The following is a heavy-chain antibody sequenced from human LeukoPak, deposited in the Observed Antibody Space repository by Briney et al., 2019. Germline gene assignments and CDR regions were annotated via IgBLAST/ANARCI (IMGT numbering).Heavy chain of an antibody. V-gene: IGHV1-2*02. CDR2: INPNSGGT. CDR1: GYTFTYYY. Sequence: ASVKVSRTASGYTFTYYYMHWVREAPGHGLEWMGWINPNSGGTIYAQKFQGRVTITRDTSISTAYLERSRLTSDDPAVYYCARDGVCSSASCQNFDYWGQGTLVTVSS. J-gene: IGHJ4*02. CDR3: ARDGVCSSASCQNFDY. D-gene: IGHD2-2*01.